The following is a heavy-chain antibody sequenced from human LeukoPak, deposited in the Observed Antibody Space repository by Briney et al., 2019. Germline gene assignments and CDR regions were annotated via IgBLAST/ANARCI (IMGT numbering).Heavy chain of an antibody. D-gene: IGHD5-18*01. CDR3: ARDRDTAMVYYYYGMDV. CDR1: GYTFTSYY. V-gene: IGHV1-46*01. Sequence: ASVQVSCKASGYTFTSYYMHWVRQAPGQGLEWMGIINPSGGSTSYAQKFQGRVTMTRDTSTSTVYMELSSLRSEDTAVYYCARDRDTAMVYYYYGMDVWGQGTTVTVSS. CDR2: INPSGGST. J-gene: IGHJ6*02.